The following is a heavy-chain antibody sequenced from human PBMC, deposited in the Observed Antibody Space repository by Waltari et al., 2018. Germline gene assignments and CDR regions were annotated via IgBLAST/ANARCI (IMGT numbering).Heavy chain of an antibody. J-gene: IGHJ6*02. CDR2: INHSGRT. V-gene: IGHV4-34*01. CDR3: ARGPHRNRLEVKNNNYGMDV. CDR1: GGSFSGYY. D-gene: IGHD2-21*01. Sequence: QVQLQQWGAGLLKPSETLSLTCAVYGGSFSGYYWNWIRQPPGKGLEWIGEINHSGRTNYNPALKGRVTTSLDTSKKQVSLKLSSVTAADTAVYYCARGPHRNRLEVKNNNYGMDVWGQGTTVTVSS.